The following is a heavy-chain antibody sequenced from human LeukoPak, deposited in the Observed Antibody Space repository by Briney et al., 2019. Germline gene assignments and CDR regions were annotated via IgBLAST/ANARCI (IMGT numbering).Heavy chain of an antibody. CDR1: GFTFSSYW. Sequence: GGSLRLSCAASGFTFSSYWMHWVRQAPGKGLVWVSRINSDGSGTSYADSVKGRFTISRDNAKNTLYLQMNSLRAEDTAVYYCARVKDCTNGVCFDVADYWGQGTLVTVSS. D-gene: IGHD2-8*01. CDR3: ARVKDCTNGVCFDVADY. CDR2: INSDGSGT. J-gene: IGHJ4*02. V-gene: IGHV3-74*01.